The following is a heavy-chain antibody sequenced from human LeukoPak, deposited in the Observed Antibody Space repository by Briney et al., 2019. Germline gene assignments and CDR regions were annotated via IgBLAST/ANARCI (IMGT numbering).Heavy chain of an antibody. V-gene: IGHV3-7*01. CDR3: ARNSYGSRSHDH. D-gene: IGHD3-10*01. CDR1: GFTPSSYW. CDR2: INQDGHAQ. J-gene: IGHJ5*02. Sequence: GGSLRLSCAASGFTPSSYWMTWVRQAPGKGLEWVANINQDGHAQYYVQSVRGRFTISRDNAKSSLYLQMNSLSVEDTGVYYCARNSYGSRSHDHWGQGTLVTVSS.